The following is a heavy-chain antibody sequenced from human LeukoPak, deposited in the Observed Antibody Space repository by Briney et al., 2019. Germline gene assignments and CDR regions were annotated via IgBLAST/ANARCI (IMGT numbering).Heavy chain of an antibody. CDR2: ISSSSSYI. CDR1: GFTFSSYS. Sequence: TGGSLRLSCAASGFTFSSYSMNGVRQAPGKGLEWVSSISSSSSYIYYADSVKGRFTISRDNAKNSLYLQMNSLRAEDTAVYYCARDRERYYDFWSGPDAFDIWGQGTMVTVSS. V-gene: IGHV3-21*01. J-gene: IGHJ3*02. D-gene: IGHD3-3*01. CDR3: ARDRERYYDFWSGPDAFDI.